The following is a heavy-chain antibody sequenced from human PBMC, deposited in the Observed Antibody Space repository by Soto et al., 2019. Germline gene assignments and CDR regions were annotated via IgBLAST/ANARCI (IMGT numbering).Heavy chain of an antibody. Sequence: QVPLVESGGGVVQPGRSLRLSCAASGFTFSHYAMHWVRQAPGKGLEWVALMSYDGSNEYYVDSVKGRFTISRDNSKNTLYLQMNSLRAEDTAVYYCAKDGSHNFDYWGQGTLVTVSS. J-gene: IGHJ4*02. CDR2: MSYDGSNE. V-gene: IGHV3-30*18. CDR1: GFTFSHYA. CDR3: AKDGSHNFDY. D-gene: IGHD1-26*01.